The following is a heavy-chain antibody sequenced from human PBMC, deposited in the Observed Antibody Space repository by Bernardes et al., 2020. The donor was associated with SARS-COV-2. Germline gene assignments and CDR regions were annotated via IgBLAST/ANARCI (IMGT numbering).Heavy chain of an antibody. Sequence: GESLKISCKASGYIFTNFWIGWVRQMPGKGLEWMGIIYPGDSDTRYSPSFQGQVTISADKSSSTAFLQWSSLKSSDSAIYYCARSEDDRMLGPGVWGQGTTVTVSS. CDR1: GYIFTNFW. CDR3: ARSEDDRMLGPGV. V-gene: IGHV5-51*01. J-gene: IGHJ6*02. CDR2: IYPGDSDT. D-gene: IGHD3-9*01.